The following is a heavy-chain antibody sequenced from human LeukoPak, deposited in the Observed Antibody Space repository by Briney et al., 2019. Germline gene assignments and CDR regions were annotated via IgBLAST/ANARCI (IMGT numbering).Heavy chain of an antibody. Sequence: SETLSLTCTVSGGSISSYYWSWIRQPPGKGLEWIGYIYNRGSNTNYNPSLKSRVTISVDTSKNQFSLKLRSVTAADTAVYYCARPQGFQLLDFEYWGQGTLVTVSS. D-gene: IGHD2-2*01. V-gene: IGHV4-59*08. CDR2: IYNRGSNT. CDR1: GGSISSYY. J-gene: IGHJ4*02. CDR3: ARPQGFQLLDFEY.